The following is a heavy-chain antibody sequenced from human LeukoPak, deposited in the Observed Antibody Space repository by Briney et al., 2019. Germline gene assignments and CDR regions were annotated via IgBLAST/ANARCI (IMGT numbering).Heavy chain of an antibody. CDR3: ARDRYCSSFSCSFDY. D-gene: IGHD2-2*01. V-gene: IGHV6-1*01. Sequence: SQTLSLTCVTSGDSVSSISVAWNWIRQSPSRGLEWLGRTYYRSTWYHEYAASVKSRVTINPDTSRNQFSLELKSVTPEDTALYYCARDRYCSSFSCSFDYWGQGTLVTVSS. CDR1: GDSVSSISVA. CDR2: TYYRSTWYH. J-gene: IGHJ4*02.